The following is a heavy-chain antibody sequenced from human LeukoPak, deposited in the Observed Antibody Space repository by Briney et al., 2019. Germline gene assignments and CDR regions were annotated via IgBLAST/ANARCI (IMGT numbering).Heavy chain of an antibody. J-gene: IGHJ4*01. Sequence: GSVKLSCTASGYTFTSYGMSWVRQAPGQGLEWVGSISAYNGNTNYAESLEGRVTMNTETSTSTAQRELRSVRSDGTAVYNCARGTGGFDYWGQGTMVTVSS. CDR1: GYTFTSYG. D-gene: IGHD2-8*02. V-gene: IGHV1-18*01. CDR2: ISAYNGNT. CDR3: ARGTGGFDY.